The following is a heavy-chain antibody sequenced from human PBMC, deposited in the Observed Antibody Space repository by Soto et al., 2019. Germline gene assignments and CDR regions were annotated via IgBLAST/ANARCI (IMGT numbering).Heavy chain of an antibody. J-gene: IGHJ3*02. D-gene: IGHD3-22*01. V-gene: IGHV3-30-3*01. CDR2: ISYDGSNK. CDR1: GFTFSSYA. Sequence: GPLRPAGSASGFTFSSYAMHWVRQAPGKGLEWVAVISYDGSNKYYADSVKGRFTISRDNSKNTLYLQMNSLRAEDTAVYYCERDQVFYYDSSGDHDAFDIWGQGTTVTV. CDR3: ERDQVFYYDSSGDHDAFDI.